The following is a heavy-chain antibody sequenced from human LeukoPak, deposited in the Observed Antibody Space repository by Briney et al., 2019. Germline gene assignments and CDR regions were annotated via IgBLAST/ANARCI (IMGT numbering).Heavy chain of an antibody. CDR3: AKGGGYGSGTYSED. CDR2: ISSDGSST. D-gene: IGHD3-10*01. Sequence: GGSLRLSCAASGFTFSRYWMTWVRQAPGKGLVWVSRISSDGSSTSYADSVKGRFTSSRDNSKNMLYLQMNSLRAEDTAVYYCAKGGGYGSGTYSEDWGQGILVTVSS. J-gene: IGHJ4*02. CDR1: GFTFSRYW. V-gene: IGHV3-74*01.